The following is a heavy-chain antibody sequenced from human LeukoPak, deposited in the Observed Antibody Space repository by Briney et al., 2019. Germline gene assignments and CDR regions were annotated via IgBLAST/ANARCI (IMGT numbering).Heavy chain of an antibody. Sequence: ASVKVSCKASGYTFTSYYMHWVRQAPGQGLEWMGIINPSGGSTSYAQKFQGRVTMTRDTSTSTVHMELSSLRSEDTAVYYCAREKGPWIQLWSNPFDYWGQGTLVTVSS. J-gene: IGHJ4*02. CDR2: INPSGGST. D-gene: IGHD5-18*01. CDR3: AREKGPWIQLWSNPFDY. CDR1: GYTFTSYY. V-gene: IGHV1-46*03.